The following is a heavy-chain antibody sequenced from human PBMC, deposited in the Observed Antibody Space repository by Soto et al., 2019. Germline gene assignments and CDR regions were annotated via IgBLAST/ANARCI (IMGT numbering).Heavy chain of an antibody. CDR3: ARDVYYDSSGYRLSGIDY. CDR2: ISFDGSSK. J-gene: IGHJ4*02. D-gene: IGHD3-22*01. CDR1: GFPFSSYT. V-gene: IGHV3-30*09. Sequence: QEHLVESGGGVVQPGGSLTLSCTASGFPFSSYTMHWLRRAPGKGLEWVGIISFDGSSKYYADWLKGRIVISRDSYTNTLYLQMNSLRPEDTAVYYCARDVYYDSSGYRLSGIDYWGQGTLVIVSS.